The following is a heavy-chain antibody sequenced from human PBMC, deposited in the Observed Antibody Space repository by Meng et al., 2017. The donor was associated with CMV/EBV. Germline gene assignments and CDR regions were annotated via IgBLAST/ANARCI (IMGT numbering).Heavy chain of an antibody. CDR3: ARGGGSGSDFEY. J-gene: IGHJ4*02. D-gene: IGHD3-22*01. Sequence: QVQLVESGGGVVQPGRALRLSCAASGFTFSSYAMHWVRQAPGKGLEWVAVISYDGSNKYYADSVKGRFTISRDNSKNTLYLQMNSLRAEDTAVYYCARGGGSGSDFEYWSQGTRVTVSS. V-gene: IGHV3-30-3*01. CDR2: ISYDGSNK. CDR1: GFTFSSYA.